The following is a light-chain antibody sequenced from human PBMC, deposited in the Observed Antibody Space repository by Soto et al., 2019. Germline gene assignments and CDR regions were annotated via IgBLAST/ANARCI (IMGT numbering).Light chain of an antibody. CDR2: WAS. V-gene: IGKV4-1*01. CDR3: QQYYSTPRKT. CDR1: QSVLYSSNNKNY. Sequence: DIVMTQSPDSLAVSLGERATINCKSSQSVLYSSNNKNYLAWYQQKPGQPPKLLIYWASTRESGVPDRFSGSGSGTDFTLTISSLQDEDVAVYYCQQYYSTPRKTFGQGTKVEIK. J-gene: IGKJ1*01.